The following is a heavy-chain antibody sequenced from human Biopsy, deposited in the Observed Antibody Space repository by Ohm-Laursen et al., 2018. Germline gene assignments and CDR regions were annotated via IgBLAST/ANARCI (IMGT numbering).Heavy chain of an antibody. V-gene: IGHV4-59*01. CDR1: GGSISSDY. CDR3: ARATNSTGWPYYYFYGMGV. D-gene: IGHD2/OR15-2a*01. CDR2: IYYSGST. J-gene: IGHJ6*02. Sequence: TLSLTCTVSGGSISSDYWSWIRQTPGKGLEWIGYIYYSGSTNYNPSLKSRVTISVDTSKNQFSLRLNSATAADTAVYYCARATNSTGWPYYYFYGMGVWGQGTTVTVSS.